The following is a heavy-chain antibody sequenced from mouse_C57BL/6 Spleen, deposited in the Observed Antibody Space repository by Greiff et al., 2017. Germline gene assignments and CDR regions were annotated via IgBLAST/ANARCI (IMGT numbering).Heavy chain of an antibody. D-gene: IGHD1-1*01. V-gene: IGHV1-61*01. CDR1: GYTFTSYW. Sequence: VQLKQPGAELVRPGSSVKLSCKASGYTFTSYWMDWVKQRPGQGLEWIGNIYPSDSETHYNQKFKDKATLTVDKSSSTAYMQLSSLTSEDSAVYYCARGGNYYGSTHFDYWGQGTTLTVSS. CDR2: IYPSDSET. CDR3: ARGGNYYGSTHFDY. J-gene: IGHJ2*01.